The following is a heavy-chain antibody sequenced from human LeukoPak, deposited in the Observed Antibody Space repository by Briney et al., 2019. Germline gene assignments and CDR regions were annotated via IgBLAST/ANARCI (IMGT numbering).Heavy chain of an antibody. CDR3: ARRTGAYYYL. D-gene: IGHD3-22*01. CDR2: IYYSGST. CDR1: GGSISDYY. Sequence: SETLSLTCTVSGGSISDYYWSWIRQPPGKGLEWIGYIYYSGSTKYNPYLKSRVTISIDTSKNQFSLKLSSVTAADTALYYCARRTGAYYYLWGQGTMVTVSS. V-gene: IGHV4-59*01. J-gene: IGHJ3*01.